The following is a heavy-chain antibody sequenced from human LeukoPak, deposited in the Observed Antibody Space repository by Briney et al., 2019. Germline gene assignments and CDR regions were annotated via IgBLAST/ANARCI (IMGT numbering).Heavy chain of an antibody. D-gene: IGHD5-12*01. CDR2: IIPIFGTA. CDR3: ARDRRVATIKLQDYYYYYMDV. Sequence: SVKVSCKASGGTSSSYAISWVRQAPGQGLEWMGGIIPIFGTANYAQKFQGRVTITADESTSTAYMELSSLRSEDTAVYYCARDRRVATIKLQDYYYYYMDVWGKGTTVTVSS. J-gene: IGHJ6*03. CDR1: GGTSSSYA. V-gene: IGHV1-69*13.